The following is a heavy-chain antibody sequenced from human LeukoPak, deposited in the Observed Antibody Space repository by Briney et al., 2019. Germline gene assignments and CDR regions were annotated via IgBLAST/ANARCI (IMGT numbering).Heavy chain of an antibody. D-gene: IGHD3-3*01. J-gene: IGHJ5*02. V-gene: IGHV1-46*01. CDR2: INPSGGST. CDR1: GYTFTSYY. CDR3: ARDARPLYDFWSGYSNWFDP. Sequence: VASVKVSCKASGYTFTSYYMHWVRQAPGQGLEWMGIINPSGGSTSYAQKFQGSVTMTRDTSTSTVYMELSSLRSEDTAVYYCARDARPLYDFWSGYSNWFDPWGQGTLVTVSS.